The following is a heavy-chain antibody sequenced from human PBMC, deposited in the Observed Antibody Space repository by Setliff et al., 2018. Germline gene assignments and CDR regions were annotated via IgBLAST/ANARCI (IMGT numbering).Heavy chain of an antibody. V-gene: IGHV1-24*01. D-gene: IGHD3-22*01. Sequence: ASVKVSCKVSGYTVTELPINWVRQAPGKGPEWMGGFDPEDNKIVYAQKFQGRVTTTEDTSTDTAYMELSSLRSEDTAVYYCARANYYDSSGHSVYGMDVWGQGTTVTVSS. CDR3: ARANYYDSSGHSVYGMDV. J-gene: IGHJ6*02. CDR2: FDPEDNKI. CDR1: GYTVTELP.